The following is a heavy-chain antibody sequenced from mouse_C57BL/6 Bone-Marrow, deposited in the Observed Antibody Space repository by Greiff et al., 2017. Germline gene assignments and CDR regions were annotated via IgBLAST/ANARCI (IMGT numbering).Heavy chain of an antibody. CDR3: ARWGDYDEVDY. CDR1: GYTFTDYY. J-gene: IGHJ2*01. V-gene: IGHV1-76*01. CDR2: IYPGSGNT. D-gene: IGHD2-4*01. Sequence: VQGVESGAELVRPGASVKLSCKASGYTFTDYYINWVKQRPGQGLEWIARIYPGSGNTYYNEKFKGKATLTAEKSSSTAYMQLSSLTSEDSAVYFCARWGDYDEVDYWGQGTTLTVSA.